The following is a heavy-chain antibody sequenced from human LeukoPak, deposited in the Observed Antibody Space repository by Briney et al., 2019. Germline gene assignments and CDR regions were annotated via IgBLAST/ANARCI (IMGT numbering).Heavy chain of an antibody. V-gene: IGHV1-18*01. Sequence: ASVKVSCKASGYTFTSYGISWVRQAPGQGLEXXXXXXSYNGXTNYAQXLQGXXXMSTDTXTGTAYMELRSLRSDDTAVYYCARRVAVARRDAFDIWGQGTMVTVSS. CDR2: XXSYNGXT. CDR1: GYTFTSYG. J-gene: IGHJ3*02. CDR3: ARRVAVARRDAFDI. D-gene: IGHD6-19*01.